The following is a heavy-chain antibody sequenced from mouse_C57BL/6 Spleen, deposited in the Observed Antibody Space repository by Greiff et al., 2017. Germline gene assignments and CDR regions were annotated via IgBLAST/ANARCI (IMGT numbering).Heavy chain of an antibody. CDR2: IWSGGST. V-gene: IGHV2-2*01. J-gene: IGHJ1*03. CDR1: GFSLTSYG. CDR3: ARYFLNWYFDV. Sequence: VQLKQSGPGLVQPSQSLSITCTVSGFSLTSYGVHWVRQSPGKGLEWLGVIWSGGSTDYNAAFISRLSISKDNSKSQVFFKMNSLQADDTAIYYCARYFLNWYFDVWGTGTTVTVSS.